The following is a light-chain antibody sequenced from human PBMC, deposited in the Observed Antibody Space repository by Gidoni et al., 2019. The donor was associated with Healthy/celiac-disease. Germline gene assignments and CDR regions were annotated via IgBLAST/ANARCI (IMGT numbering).Light chain of an antibody. V-gene: IGKV4-1*01. CDR2: WAS. Sequence: DIVMSQTPETLAVSLGERATIKCKSSKSVLYSANNKNYLAWYQQKPGQPPKLLIYWASTRESGVPDRFSGSGSGTDFTLTISSLQAEDVAVYYCQQYYSTPPAFGQGTKVEIK. CDR3: QQYYSTPPA. J-gene: IGKJ1*01. CDR1: KSVLYSANNKNY.